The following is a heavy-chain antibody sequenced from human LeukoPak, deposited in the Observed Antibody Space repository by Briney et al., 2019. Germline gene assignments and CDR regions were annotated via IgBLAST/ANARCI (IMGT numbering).Heavy chain of an antibody. V-gene: IGHV3-48*04. CDR2: ISGSSSAI. J-gene: IGHJ4*02. CDR3: ARGTTSSGSYYFDY. Sequence: GGSLRLSCAASGSTLSSFSVNWVRQAPGKGLEWVSYISGSSSAIHYADSVKGRFTISRDNAKNSLYLQMNSLRAEDTAVYYCARGTTSSGSYYFDYWGQGTLVTVSS. CDR1: GSTLSSFS. D-gene: IGHD3-22*01.